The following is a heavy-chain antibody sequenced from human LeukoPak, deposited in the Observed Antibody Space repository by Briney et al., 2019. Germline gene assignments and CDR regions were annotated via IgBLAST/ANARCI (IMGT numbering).Heavy chain of an antibody. CDR3: AKAPYYYDSSGYGN. CDR1: GFTFSSYW. V-gene: IGHV3-23*01. Sequence: PGGSLRLSCAASGFTFSSYWMSWVRQAPGKGLEWVSAISGSGGSTYYADSVKGRFTISRDNSKNTLYLQMNSLRAEDTAVYYCAKAPYYYDSSGYGNWGQGTLVTVSS. J-gene: IGHJ4*02. CDR2: ISGSGGST. D-gene: IGHD3-22*01.